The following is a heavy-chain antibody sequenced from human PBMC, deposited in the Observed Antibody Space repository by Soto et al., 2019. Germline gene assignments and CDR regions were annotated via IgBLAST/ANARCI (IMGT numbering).Heavy chain of an antibody. CDR2: IAGSIVAST. V-gene: IGHV3-23*01. CDR1: GFTVSNYG. Sequence: PGGSLRLSCAASGFTVSNYGMLWVRQAPGKGLEWISGIAGSIVASTFYAESVKGRFTISRDSSRSTVYLQMNSLRAEDTAIYFCAKEAYSHGTRGFDYWGQGTLVTVSS. CDR3: AKEAYSHGTRGFDY. D-gene: IGHD5-18*01. J-gene: IGHJ4*02.